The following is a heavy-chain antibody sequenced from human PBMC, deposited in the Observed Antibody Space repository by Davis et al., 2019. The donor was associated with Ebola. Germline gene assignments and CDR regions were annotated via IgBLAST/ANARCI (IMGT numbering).Heavy chain of an antibody. CDR3: ARGITMVRGYDWFDP. Sequence: MPSETLSLTCTVSGGSISSSYWSWIRQPPGKGLEWIGHIYYSGSTNYNPSLKSRVTISVDTSKNQFSLKLSSVTAADTAVYYCARGITMVRGYDWFDPWGQGTLVTVSS. V-gene: IGHV4-59*12. CDR2: IYYSGST. CDR1: GGSISSSY. J-gene: IGHJ5*02. D-gene: IGHD3-10*01.